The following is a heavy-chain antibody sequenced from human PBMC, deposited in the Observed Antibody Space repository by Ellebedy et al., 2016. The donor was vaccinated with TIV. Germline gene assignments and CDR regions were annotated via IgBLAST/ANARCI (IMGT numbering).Heavy chain of an antibody. CDR3: AREGGLRHDYGDYYYYGMDV. CDR1: GGSISSGGYY. D-gene: IGHD4-17*01. V-gene: IGHV4-31*03. CDR2: IYYSGST. J-gene: IGHJ6*02. Sequence: SETLSLXXTVSGGSISSGGYYWSWIRQHPGKGLEWIGYIYYSGSTYYNPSLKSRVTISVDTSKNQFSLKLSSVTAADTAVYYCAREGGLRHDYGDYYYYGMDVWGQGTTVTVSS.